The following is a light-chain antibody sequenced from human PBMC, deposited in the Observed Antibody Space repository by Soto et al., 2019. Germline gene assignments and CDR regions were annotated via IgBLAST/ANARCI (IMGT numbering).Light chain of an antibody. CDR1: QSIRSW. J-gene: IGKJ1*01. Sequence: DIQMTQSPSTRSASVGVRVTIIRRASQSIRSWLAWYQQKPGKTPNLLMFTASTVEGGVPTRFSRRGSGTEFTLTISSLQPYDFATYYCQHYTSYSEAFGQGTKVDIK. CDR3: QHYTSYSEA. CDR2: TAS. V-gene: IGKV1-5*03.